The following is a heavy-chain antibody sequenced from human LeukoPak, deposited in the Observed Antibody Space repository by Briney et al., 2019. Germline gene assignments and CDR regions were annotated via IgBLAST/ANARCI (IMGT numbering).Heavy chain of an antibody. Sequence: GGSLRLSCAASGFTFSSYSMNWVRQAPGKGLEWVSYISSSSSTIYYADSVKGRFTISRDNAKNSLYLQMNSLRAEDMAVYYCASIGLDYDFWSGYFNYYYYMDVWAKGPRSPSP. CDR1: GFTFSSYS. J-gene: IGHJ6*03. D-gene: IGHD3-3*01. CDR3: ASIGLDYDFWSGYFNYYYYMDV. CDR2: ISSSSSTI. V-gene: IGHV3-48*01.